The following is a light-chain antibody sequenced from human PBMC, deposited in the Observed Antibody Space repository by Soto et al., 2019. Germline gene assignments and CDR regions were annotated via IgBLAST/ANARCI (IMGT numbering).Light chain of an antibody. CDR1: SSDVGGYNY. CDR2: DVT. V-gene: IGLV2-11*01. J-gene: IGLJ1*01. CDR3: SSHAGSSVV. Sequence: QSVLTQPASVSGSPGQSITISCTGTSSDVGGYNYVSWYQQHPGKAPKLMIYDVTTRPSGVPDRFSGSKSGNTASLTISGLQAEDEADYYCSSHAGSSVVFGTGPKVTVL.